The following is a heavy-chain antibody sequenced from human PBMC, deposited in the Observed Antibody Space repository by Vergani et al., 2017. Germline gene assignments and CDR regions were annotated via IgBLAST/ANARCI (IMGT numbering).Heavy chain of an antibody. CDR1: GGSISSSSYY. V-gene: IGHV4-39*07. D-gene: IGHD2-15*01. J-gene: IGHJ6*04. Sequence: QLQLQESGPGLVKPSETLSLTCTVSGGSISSSSYYWGWIRQPPGKGLEWIGSIYYSGSTYYNPSLKSRVTISVATSKNQFSLKLSSVTAADTAVYYCARDYKGYCSGGSCEDVWGKGTTVTVSS. CDR2: IYYSGST. CDR3: ARDYKGYCSGGSCEDV.